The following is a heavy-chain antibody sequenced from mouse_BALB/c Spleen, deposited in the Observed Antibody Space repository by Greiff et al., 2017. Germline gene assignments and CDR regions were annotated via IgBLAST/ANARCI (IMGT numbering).Heavy chain of an antibody. D-gene: IGHD2-13*01. Sequence: VQLQQSGPGLVQPSQSLSITCTVSGFSLTSYGVHWVRQSPGKGLEWLGVIWSGGSTDYNAAFISRLSISKDNSKSQVFFKMNSLQANDTAIYYCARNVGRDYWDYFDYWGQGTTLTVSS. CDR2: IWSGGST. J-gene: IGHJ2*01. CDR3: ARNVGRDYWDYFDY. V-gene: IGHV2-2*02. CDR1: GFSLTSYG.